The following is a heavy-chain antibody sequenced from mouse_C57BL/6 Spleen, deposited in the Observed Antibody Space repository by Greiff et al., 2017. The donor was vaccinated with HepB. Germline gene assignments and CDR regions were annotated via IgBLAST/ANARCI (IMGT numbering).Heavy chain of an antibody. CDR2: IHPNSGST. Sequence: QVQLKQPGAELVKPGASVKLSCKASGYTFTSYWMHWVKQRPGQGLEWIGMIHPNSGSTNYNEKFKSKATLTVDKSSSTAYMQLSSLTSEDSAVYYCARHYGSRHWYFDVWGTGTTVTVSS. V-gene: IGHV1-64*01. D-gene: IGHD1-1*01. CDR1: GYTFTSYW. CDR3: ARHYGSRHWYFDV. J-gene: IGHJ1*03.